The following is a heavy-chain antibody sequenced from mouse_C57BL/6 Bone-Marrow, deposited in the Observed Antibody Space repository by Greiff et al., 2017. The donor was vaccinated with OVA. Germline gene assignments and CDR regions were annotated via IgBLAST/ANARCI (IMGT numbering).Heavy chain of an antibody. CDR2: ISSGGSYT. Sequence: EVQRVESGGDLVKPGGSLKLSCAASGFTFSSYGMSWVRQTPDKRLEWVATISSGGSYTYYPDSVKGRFTISRDNAKNTLYLQMSSLKSEDTAMDYCARREYYGSSYGGDFDVWGTGTTVTVSS. CDR1: GFTFSSYG. CDR3: ARREYYGSSYGGDFDV. D-gene: IGHD1-1*01. J-gene: IGHJ1*03. V-gene: IGHV5-6*01.